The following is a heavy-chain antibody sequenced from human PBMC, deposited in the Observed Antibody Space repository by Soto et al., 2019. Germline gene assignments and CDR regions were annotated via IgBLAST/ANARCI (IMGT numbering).Heavy chain of an antibody. CDR3: ARGGSLNWYFDL. D-gene: IGHD1-26*01. J-gene: IGHJ2*01. CDR1: GFTFSSYW. CDR2: INSDGSST. Sequence: EVQLVESGGGLVQPGGSLRLSCAASGFTFSSYWMHWVRQAPGKGLVWVSRINSDGSSTSYTDSVKGRFTISRDNAKNTLYLQMNSLRAEDTAVYYCARGGSLNWYFDLWGRGTLVTVSS. V-gene: IGHV3-74*01.